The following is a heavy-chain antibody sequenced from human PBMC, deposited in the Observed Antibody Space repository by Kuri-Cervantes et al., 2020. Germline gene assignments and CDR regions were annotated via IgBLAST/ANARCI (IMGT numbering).Heavy chain of an antibody. J-gene: IGHJ4*02. CDR2: IHHSGST. V-gene: IGHV4-39*07. CDR3: ARVRPPTIPVAGGLFDY. Sequence: GSLRLSCTVSGASISSSSNYWGWIRQPPGKGLEWIGTIHHSGSTYDNPSLRSRVTISVDTSKNQFSLKLSSVTAADTAVYYCARVRPPTIPVAGGLFDYWGQGTLVTVSS. CDR1: GASISSSSNY. D-gene: IGHD6-19*01.